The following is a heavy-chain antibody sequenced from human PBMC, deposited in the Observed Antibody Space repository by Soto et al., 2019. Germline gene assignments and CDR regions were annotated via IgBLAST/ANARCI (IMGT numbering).Heavy chain of an antibody. Sequence: GGSLRLSCAASEFSFNFYWMNWVRQTPGKWLVWVSRINPVGTITNYADSVEGRFIISRDNAATTLYLQTNSLSAEDTAIYYCTSDTFGLRDSWGQGTLVTVSS. D-gene: IGHD3-3*01. CDR1: EFSFNFYW. CDR3: TSDTFGLRDS. V-gene: IGHV3-74*01. CDR2: INPVGTIT. J-gene: IGHJ4*02.